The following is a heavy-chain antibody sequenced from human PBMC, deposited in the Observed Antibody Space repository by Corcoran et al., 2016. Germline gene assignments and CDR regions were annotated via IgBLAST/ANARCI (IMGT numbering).Heavy chain of an antibody. J-gene: IGHJ4*02. CDR1: GFTVTSTC. V-gene: IGHV3-53*01. Sequence: EVQLVQSGGGLIQPGGSLRLSCAASGFTVTSTCMSWVRQAPGKGLEWVSVICGTSTYYTDPVKGRFTISRDNSRNTLYLQMNSLRAEDTAVYYCARDRRTGTTGTGPYLDYWGQGTLVTVSS. CDR2: ICGTST. D-gene: IGHD1-1*01. CDR3: ARDRRTGTTGTGPYLDY.